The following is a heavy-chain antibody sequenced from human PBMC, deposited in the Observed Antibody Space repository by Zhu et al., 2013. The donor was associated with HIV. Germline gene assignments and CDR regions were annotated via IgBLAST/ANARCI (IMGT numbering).Heavy chain of an antibody. D-gene: IGHD6-19*01. CDR2: VDPEDGET. J-gene: IGHJ5*02. CDR1: GYTFTDYY. CDR3: ATEAHVLPKGQWQVGANWFDP. Sequence: EVQLVQSGAEVKKPGATVKISCKVSGYTFTDYYMHWVQQAPGKGLEWMGLVDPEDGETIYAEKFQGRVTITADTSTDTAYMELSSLRSEDTAVYYCATEAHVLPKGQWQVGANWFDPWGQGTLVTVSS. V-gene: IGHV1-69-2*01.